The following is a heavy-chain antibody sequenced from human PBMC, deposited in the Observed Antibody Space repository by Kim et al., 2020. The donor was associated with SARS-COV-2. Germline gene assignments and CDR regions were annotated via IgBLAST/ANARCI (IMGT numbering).Heavy chain of an antibody. J-gene: IGHJ3*02. CDR2: IRSKANSYAT. CDR1: GFTFSGSA. D-gene: IGHD3-3*02. Sequence: GGSLRLSCAASGFTFSGSAMHWVRQASGKGLEWVGRIRSKANSYATAYAASVKGRFTISRDDYTHTAYMQMNSLKTEDTAVYYCNSLPGRRLAFWDGFD. V-gene: IGHV3-73*01. CDR3: NSLPGRRLAFWDGFD.